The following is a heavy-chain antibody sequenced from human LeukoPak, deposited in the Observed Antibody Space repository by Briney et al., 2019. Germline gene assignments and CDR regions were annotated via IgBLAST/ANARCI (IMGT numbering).Heavy chain of an antibody. CDR1: GFTFSSYN. V-gene: IGHV3-48*01. D-gene: IGHD3-22*01. CDR2: ISSGGSTI. J-gene: IGHJ4*02. Sequence: GGSLRLSCAASGFTFSSYNMNWVRQAPGKGLDWVSYISSGGSTIYYADSVKGRFTISRDNAKNSLYLQMNSLRAEDTAVYYCARDLQGYYDSSGYAYFDYWGQGTLVTVSS. CDR3: ARDLQGYYDSSGYAYFDY.